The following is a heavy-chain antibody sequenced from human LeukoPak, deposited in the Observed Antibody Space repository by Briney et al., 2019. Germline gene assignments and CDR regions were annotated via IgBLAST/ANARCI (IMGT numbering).Heavy chain of an antibody. CDR1: GFTFSSYG. CDR2: IWYDGSNK. J-gene: IGHJ5*02. V-gene: IGHV3-33*06. D-gene: IGHD3-22*01. Sequence: GGSLRLSCAASGFTFSSYGMHWVRQAPGKGLEWVAVIWYDGSNKYYADSVKGRFTISRDNSKNTLYLQMNSLRAEDTAVYYCAKDDPYYYDSSGYYPTGPWGQGTLVTVSS. CDR3: AKDDPYYYDSSGYYPTGP.